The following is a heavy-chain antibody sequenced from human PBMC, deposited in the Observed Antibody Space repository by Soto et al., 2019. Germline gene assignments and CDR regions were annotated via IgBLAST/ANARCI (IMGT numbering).Heavy chain of an antibody. J-gene: IGHJ5*02. CDR3: AREHCSSTSCYTGNWFDP. D-gene: IGHD2-2*02. V-gene: IGHV3-21*01. Sequence: VGSLRLSCAASGFTFSSYSMNWVRQAPGKGLEWVSSISSSSSYIYYADSVKGRFTISRDNAKNSLYLQMNSLRAEDTAVYYCAREHCSSTSCYTGNWFDPWGQGTLVTVSS. CDR1: GFTFSSYS. CDR2: ISSSSSYI.